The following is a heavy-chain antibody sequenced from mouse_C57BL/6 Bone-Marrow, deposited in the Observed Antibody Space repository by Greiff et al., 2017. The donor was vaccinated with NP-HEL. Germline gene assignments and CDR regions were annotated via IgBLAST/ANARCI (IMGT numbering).Heavy chain of an antibody. D-gene: IGHD2-12*01. CDR2: INYDGSST. CDR3: AREGRRAMDY. J-gene: IGHJ4*01. V-gene: IGHV5-16*01. CDR1: GFTFSDYY. Sequence: DVKLVESEGGLVQPGSSMKLSCTASGFTFSDYYMAWVRQVPEKGLEWVANINYDGSSTYYLDSLKSRFIISRDNAKNILYLQMSSLKSEDTATYYCAREGRRAMDYWGQGTSVTVSS.